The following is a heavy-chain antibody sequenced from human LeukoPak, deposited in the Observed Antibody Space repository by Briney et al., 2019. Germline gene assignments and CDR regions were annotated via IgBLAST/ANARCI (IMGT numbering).Heavy chain of an antibody. CDR2: INHSGNT. CDR3: ARGPYCTNGVCYTILDY. V-gene: IGHV4-34*01. Sequence: SETLSLTCAVYGGSFSGYYWNWIRQPPGKGLEWIGEINHSGNTNYNPSLKSRVTTSVDTSKDQFSLKLSSVTAADTAVYYCARGPYCTNGVCYTILDYWGQGTLVTVSS. D-gene: IGHD2-8*01. J-gene: IGHJ4*02. CDR1: GGSFSGYY.